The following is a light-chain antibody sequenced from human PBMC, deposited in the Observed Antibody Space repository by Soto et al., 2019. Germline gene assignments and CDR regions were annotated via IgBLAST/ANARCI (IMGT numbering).Light chain of an antibody. CDR3: QQANSFPYT. CDR1: QGISNW. V-gene: IGKV1-12*01. Sequence: DIQMTQSPSSVSASLGDRVTSTCRASQGISNWLAWYQQKPGKAPKLLIHSASTLQSGVPPTFSGSGSGTDFTLTISSLQPEDFATYYCQQANSFPYTFGQGTKLEI. CDR2: SAS. J-gene: IGKJ2*01.